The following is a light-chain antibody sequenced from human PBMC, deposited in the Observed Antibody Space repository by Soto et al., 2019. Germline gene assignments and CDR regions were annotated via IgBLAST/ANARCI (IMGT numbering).Light chain of an antibody. CDR2: DAS. CDR1: QNIASQ. J-gene: IGKJ5*01. Sequence: DIVLTQSPATLSLSPGERATLSCRASQNIASQLVWYQQKPGQPPRLIISDASLMATGVPDRFGGSGSGTDFTLTINNLDPQDFAVYYCQQRSDWPPITFGQGTRLEI. V-gene: IGKV3-11*01. CDR3: QQRSDWPPIT.